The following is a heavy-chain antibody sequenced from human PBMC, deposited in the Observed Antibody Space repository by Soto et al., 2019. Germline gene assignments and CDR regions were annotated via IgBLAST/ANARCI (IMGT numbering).Heavy chain of an antibody. J-gene: IGHJ3*02. CDR3: ARGGIGSQSYAFDI. CDR1: GGTFNNYA. Sequence: QVQLVQSGAELKKPGSSVRVSCKASGGTFNNYAVHWVRQAPGQGLEWMGGIIPKFSTSSSAQKFQGRVIMNVDSSTNTAYMELISLRSEDTALYYCARGGIGSQSYAFDIWGQGTAVTVSS. V-gene: IGHV1-69*06. D-gene: IGHD1-26*01. CDR2: IIPKFSTS.